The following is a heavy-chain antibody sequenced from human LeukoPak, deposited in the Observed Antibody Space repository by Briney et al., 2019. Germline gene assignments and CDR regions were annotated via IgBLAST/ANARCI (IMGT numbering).Heavy chain of an antibody. J-gene: IGHJ4*02. CDR2: IYYSGST. CDR1: GVSISSYY. D-gene: IGHD5-18*01. V-gene: IGHV4-59*01. Sequence: SETLSLTCTVSGVSISSYYWSWLRQPPGKGLEWIGYIYYSGSTNYNPSLKSRVTISVDTSKNQFSLKLSSVTAADTAVYYCARGGYSYGCNYWGQGTLVTVSS. CDR3: ARGGYSYGCNY.